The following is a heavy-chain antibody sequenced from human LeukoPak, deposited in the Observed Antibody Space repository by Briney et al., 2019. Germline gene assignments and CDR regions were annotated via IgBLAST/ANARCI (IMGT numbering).Heavy chain of an antibody. CDR1: GGSISSSSYY. J-gene: IGHJ4*02. D-gene: IGHD3-22*01. Sequence: SETLSLTCTVSGGSISSSSYYWGWIRQPPGKGLEWIGSIYYSGSTYYNPSLKSRVTISVDTSKNQFSLKLSSVTAADTALYYCARDSNGFYYFNYWGQGTLVTVSS. CDR3: ARDSNGFYYFNY. V-gene: IGHV4-39*02. CDR2: IYYSGST.